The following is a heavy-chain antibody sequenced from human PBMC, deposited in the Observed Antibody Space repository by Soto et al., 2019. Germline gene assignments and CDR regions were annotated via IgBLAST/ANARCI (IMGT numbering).Heavy chain of an antibody. CDR3: AKDQGSSWYEIDY. CDR2: ISSSSSYT. J-gene: IGHJ4*02. D-gene: IGHD6-13*01. CDR1: GFTFSDYY. V-gene: IGHV3-11*05. Sequence: GGSLRLSCAASGFTFSDYYMSWIRQAPGKGLEWVSYISSSSSYTNYADSVKGRFTISRDNSKNTLYLQMNSLRAEDTAVYYCAKDQGSSWYEIDYWGQGTLVTVSS.